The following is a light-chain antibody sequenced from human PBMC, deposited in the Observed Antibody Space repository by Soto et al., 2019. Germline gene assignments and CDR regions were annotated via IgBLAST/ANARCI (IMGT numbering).Light chain of an antibody. V-gene: IGKV1-39*01. J-gene: IGKJ1*01. CDR3: QQSYSTPRT. CDR1: QSISSY. CDR2: AAS. Sequence: DIQMTQSPSTLSASVGDRVTITCRASQSISSYLNWYQQKPGKAPKLLIYAASSLQSGVPSRFSGSVSGTDFTLTISSLQPEEFATYYCQQSYSTPRTVGQGTKVDIK.